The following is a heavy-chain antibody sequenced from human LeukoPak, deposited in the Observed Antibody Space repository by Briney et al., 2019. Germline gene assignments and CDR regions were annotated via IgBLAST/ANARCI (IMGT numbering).Heavy chain of an antibody. CDR3: AKANCGGECYYVMAV. CDR2: IYNDGST. Sequence: GGSLRLSCAASGLTVSSSYMSWVRQAPGKGLEWVSIIYNDGSTYYADSMKGRFTISRDNSKNTLDLQMNSLRAEDTATYYCAKANCGGECYYVMAVWGQGTTVTVSS. D-gene: IGHD2-21*01. J-gene: IGHJ6*02. V-gene: IGHV3-53*01. CDR1: GLTVSSSY.